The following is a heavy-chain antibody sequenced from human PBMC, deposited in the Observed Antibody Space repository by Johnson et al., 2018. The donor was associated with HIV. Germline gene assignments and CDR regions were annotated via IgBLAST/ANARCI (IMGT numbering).Heavy chain of an antibody. CDR1: GFTFSSYG. CDR3: AKSPGKDHGGNSGGIDI. V-gene: IGHV3-33*06. Sequence: QVQLVESGGGVVQPGRSLRLSCAASGFTFSSYGMHWVRQAPGKGLEWVAVIWYDGSNKYYADSVKGRFTLSRDNSKNTMYLQMNSLRAEDTAVYYCAKSPGKDHGGNSGGIDIWGQGTMVTVSA. J-gene: IGHJ3*02. D-gene: IGHD4-23*01. CDR2: IWYDGSNK.